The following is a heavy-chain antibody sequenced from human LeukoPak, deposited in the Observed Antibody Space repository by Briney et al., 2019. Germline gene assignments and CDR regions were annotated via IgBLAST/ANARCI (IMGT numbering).Heavy chain of an antibody. D-gene: IGHD6-13*01. Sequence: GAPVKVSCKASGFTFTTYFMHWVRQAPGQGLEWMGWINPYSGATNSAQKFQGRVTMTRDTSISTAYMELSMLTSDDTAVYYCGRATYTSIWFRDAFDIWGQGTMVTVSS. CDR1: GFTFTTYF. CDR3: GRATYTSIWFRDAFDI. J-gene: IGHJ3*02. CDR2: INPYSGAT. V-gene: IGHV1-2*02.